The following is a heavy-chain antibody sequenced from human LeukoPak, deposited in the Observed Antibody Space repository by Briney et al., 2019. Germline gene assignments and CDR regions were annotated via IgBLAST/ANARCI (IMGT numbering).Heavy chain of an antibody. CDR1: GGTFSSYA. J-gene: IGHJ6*03. CDR2: IIPIFGTA. CDR3: ASRHRDSYYMDV. Sequence: GASVKVSCKASGGTFSSYAISWVRQATGQGLEWMGGIIPIFGTANYAQKFQGRVTITADESTSTAYMELSSLRSEDTAVYYCASRHRDSYYMDVWGKGTTVTVSS. V-gene: IGHV1-69*13. D-gene: IGHD1-14*01.